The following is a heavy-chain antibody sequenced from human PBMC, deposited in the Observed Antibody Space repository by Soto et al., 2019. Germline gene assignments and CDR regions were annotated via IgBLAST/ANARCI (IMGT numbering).Heavy chain of an antibody. CDR1: GGTFSSYA. V-gene: IGHV1-69*13. CDR2: IIPIFGTA. J-gene: IGHJ4*02. CDR3: ARADYGDYLLSY. D-gene: IGHD4-17*01. Sequence: SVKVSCKASGGTFSSYAISWVRQAPGQGLEWMGGIIPIFGTANYAQKFQGRVTITADESTSTAYMELSSLRSEDTAVYYCARADYGDYLLSYWGQGNLVPVSS.